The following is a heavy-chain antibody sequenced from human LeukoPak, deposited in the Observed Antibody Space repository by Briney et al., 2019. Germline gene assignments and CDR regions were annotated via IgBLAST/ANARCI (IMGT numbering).Heavy chain of an antibody. CDR2: MYYSGST. V-gene: IGHV4-30-4*02. J-gene: IGHJ6*03. CDR1: GGSISSGDYY. CDR3: ARVLQNYYHLDV. Sequence: SETLSLTCTVSGGSISSGDYYWSWIRQPPGKGLEWIAYMYYSGSTYYNPSLKSRVTMSADTSKNQLSLKLNSVTAADTAVYYCARVLQNYYHLDVWGKGTTVTVSS. D-gene: IGHD3-3*01.